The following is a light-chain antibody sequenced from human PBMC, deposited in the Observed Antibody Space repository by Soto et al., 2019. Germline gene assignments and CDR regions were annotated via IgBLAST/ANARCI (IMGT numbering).Light chain of an antibody. J-gene: IGKJ2*01. CDR1: QSVSRN. CDR3: QQYGDWPPET. V-gene: IGKV3-15*01. Sequence: EVVLTQSPATLSVSPGDRATLSCRASQSVSRNLAWYQQKHGQAPRPLIYGASTMATGVPARFSGSGSATEFTLSISRLQSEDVAVYYCQQYGDWPPETFGQGTKLEI. CDR2: GAS.